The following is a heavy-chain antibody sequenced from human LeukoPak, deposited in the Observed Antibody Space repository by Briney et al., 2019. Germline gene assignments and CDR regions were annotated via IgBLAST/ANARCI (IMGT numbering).Heavy chain of an antibody. D-gene: IGHD2-15*01. V-gene: IGHV3-7*03. Sequence: GGTLRLSCAASGFPFNAYGMTWVGRAPGKGRKGGANIRQDGDTKYYVDSVKGRFTISRDNSKSTVYLQTNSLGIEDTAIYYCARGLLTSGGWYLASWGQGALVTVSS. CDR2: IRQDGDTK. J-gene: IGHJ4*02. CDR3: ARGLLTSGGWYLAS. CDR1: GFPFNAYG.